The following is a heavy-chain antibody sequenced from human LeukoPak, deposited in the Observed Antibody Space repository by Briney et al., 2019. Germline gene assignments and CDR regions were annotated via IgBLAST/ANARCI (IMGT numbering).Heavy chain of an antibody. CDR3: ARVSSLAVAGFFDY. CDR1: GFTFSSYW. D-gene: IGHD6-19*01. J-gene: IGHJ4*02. Sequence: GGSLRLSCSASGFTFSSYWVTWVRQAPGKGVEWVANIKQDGSEKDYVDSVKGRFTISRDNAKNSLYLQMNSLRAEDTAVYFCARVSSLAVAGFFDYWGQGILVTVSS. CDR2: IKQDGSEK. V-gene: IGHV3-7*01.